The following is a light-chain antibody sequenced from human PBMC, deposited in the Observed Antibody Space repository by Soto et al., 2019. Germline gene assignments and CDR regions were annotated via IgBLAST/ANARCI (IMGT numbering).Light chain of an antibody. CDR3: QQYNNWPLT. J-gene: IGKJ4*01. CDR2: ATS. V-gene: IGKV3-15*01. CDR1: HRVSSY. Sequence: IVMTQSPATLSVSPGERATLSCRASHRVSSYLAWYQQKPGQAPRLLIYATSTRATGIPARFSGSGSGTEFTLTISSLQYEDFAVYYCQQYNNWPLTFGGGTKVHIK.